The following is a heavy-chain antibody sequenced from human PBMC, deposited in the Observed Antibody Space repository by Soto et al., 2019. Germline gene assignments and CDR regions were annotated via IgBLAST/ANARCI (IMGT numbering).Heavy chain of an antibody. Sequence: GGSLRLSCEVSGFTFSMYSMSWVRQCPGKGLEWVAKIPQDGVDGHYADSVKGRFIISRDNDKNSLDLQLNNLRAEDTAVYYCARDHLILPAHDFFYGSDVWGRGATVTVSS. CDR3: ARDHLILPAHDFFYGSDV. D-gene: IGHD3-16*01. V-gene: IGHV3-7*03. J-gene: IGHJ6*02. CDR2: IPQDGVDG. CDR1: GFTFSMYS.